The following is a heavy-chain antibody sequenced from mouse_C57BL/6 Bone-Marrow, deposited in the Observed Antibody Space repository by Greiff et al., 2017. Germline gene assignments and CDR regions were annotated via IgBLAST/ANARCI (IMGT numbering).Heavy chain of an antibody. CDR3: AHGNYFYWYFAV. Sequence: QVQLQQPGAELVKPGASVKLSCKASGYTFTSYWMHWVKQRPGRGLEWIGRIDPNSGGTKYNEKFKSKATLTVDKPSSPAYMQLRSLTSEDSAVYYCAHGNYFYWYFAVWGTGTTVTVSS. D-gene: IGHD2-1*01. CDR2: IDPNSGGT. CDR1: GYTFTSYW. J-gene: IGHJ1*03. V-gene: IGHV1-72*01.